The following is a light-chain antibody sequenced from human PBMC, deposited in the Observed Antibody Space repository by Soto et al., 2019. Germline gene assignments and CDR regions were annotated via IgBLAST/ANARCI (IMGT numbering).Light chain of an antibody. J-gene: IGKJ2*01. CDR3: HQYGSSPYT. Sequence: EIVLTQSPGTLSLSPGERATLSCRASHSVSSSYLAWYQQKPGQAPRLLIYGASQRAAGIPDRFSGTGSGTGFTLTISRLEPEDFVVYYCHQYGSSPYTFGRGTKLDIK. CDR2: GAS. CDR1: HSVSSSY. V-gene: IGKV3-20*01.